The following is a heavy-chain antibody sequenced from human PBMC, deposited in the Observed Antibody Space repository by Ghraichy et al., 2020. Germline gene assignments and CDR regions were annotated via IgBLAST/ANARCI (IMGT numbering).Heavy chain of an antibody. CDR1: GFTFDDYG. D-gene: IGHD3-10*01. Sequence: GGSLRLSCAASGFTFDDYGMSWVRQAPGKWLEWVSGINWNGGSTGYADSVKGRFTISRDNAKNSLYLQMNSLRAEDTALYYCARVRGATPIDAFDIWGQGTMVTVSS. CDR2: INWNGGST. V-gene: IGHV3-20*04. CDR3: ARVRGATPIDAFDI. J-gene: IGHJ3*02.